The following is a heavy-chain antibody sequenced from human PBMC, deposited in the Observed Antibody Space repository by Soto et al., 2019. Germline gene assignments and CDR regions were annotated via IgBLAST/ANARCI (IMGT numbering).Heavy chain of an antibody. CDR3: ARTRFLEWLSFSGSTDYYFDY. CDR1: GGSISSGGYY. V-gene: IGHV4-61*08. D-gene: IGHD3-3*01. Sequence: PSETLSLTCTVSGGSISSGGYYWSWIRQPPGKGLEWIGYIYYSGSTNYNPSLKSRVTISVDTSKNQFSLKLSSVTAADTAVYYCARTRFLEWLSFSGSTDYYFDYWGQGTLVTVSS. CDR2: IYYSGST. J-gene: IGHJ4*02.